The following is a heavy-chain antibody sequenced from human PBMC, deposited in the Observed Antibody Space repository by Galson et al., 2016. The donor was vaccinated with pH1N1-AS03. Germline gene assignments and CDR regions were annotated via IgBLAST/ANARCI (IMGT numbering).Heavy chain of an antibody. V-gene: IGHV1-2*04. J-gene: IGHJ6*02. CDR3: ARDPRGPCTSSTCPTAYYFGMDV. D-gene: IGHD2-2*01. CDR1: GYIFTGFY. CDR2: INTDSGVT. Sequence: SGYIFTGFYVHWVRQAPGQGLEWMGWINTDSGVTNYAQKFEAWVTMTRDTSVSTAYMELYGLKSDDTAVYYCARDPRGPCTSSTCPTAYYFGMDVWGQGTTVIVSS.